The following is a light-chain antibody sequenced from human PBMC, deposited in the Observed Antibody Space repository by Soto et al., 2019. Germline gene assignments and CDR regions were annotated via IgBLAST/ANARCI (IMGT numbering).Light chain of an antibody. V-gene: IGKV1-5*03. CDR2: KAS. CDR1: QSISTW. CDR3: QQYNSYPWT. Sequence: DIQMTQSPSTLSASVGDRVTITCRASQSISTWLAWHQQKPGKAPQLLIYKASNLESGVPSRFSASGSGTEFTLTISSLQPDDFATYYCQQYNSYPWTFGQGTKVEIK. J-gene: IGKJ1*01.